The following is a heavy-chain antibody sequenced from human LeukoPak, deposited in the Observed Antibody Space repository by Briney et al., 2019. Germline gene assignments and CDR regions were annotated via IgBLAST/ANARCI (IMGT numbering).Heavy chain of an antibody. CDR3: ARGRITMVRGVPPGYYYGMDV. Sequence: SETLSLTCAVYGGSFSGYYWSWIRQPPGNGLEWIGEINHSGSTNNNPSLKSRVTISVDTSKNQFSLKLSSVTAADTAVYYCARGRITMVRGVPPGYYYGMDVWGQGTTVTVSS. V-gene: IGHV4-34*01. D-gene: IGHD3-10*01. CDR1: GGSFSGYY. CDR2: INHSGST. J-gene: IGHJ6*02.